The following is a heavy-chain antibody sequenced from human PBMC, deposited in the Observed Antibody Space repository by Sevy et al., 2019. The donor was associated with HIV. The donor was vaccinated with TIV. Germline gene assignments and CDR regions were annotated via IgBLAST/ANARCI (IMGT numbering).Heavy chain of an antibody. Sequence: GGSLRLSCAASGFTFSSYSMNWVRQAPGKGLEWVSSISSSSSYIYYAASVKGRFTISRDNAKNSLYLQMNSLRAEDTAVYYCARVPRGDDFWSGYFPSPFDYWGQGTLVTVSS. J-gene: IGHJ4*02. V-gene: IGHV3-21*01. D-gene: IGHD3-3*01. CDR3: ARVPRGDDFWSGYFPSPFDY. CDR1: GFTFSSYS. CDR2: ISSSSSYI.